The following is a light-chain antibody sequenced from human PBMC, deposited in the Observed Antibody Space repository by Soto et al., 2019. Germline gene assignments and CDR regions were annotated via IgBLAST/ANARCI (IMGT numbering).Light chain of an antibody. CDR3: QQYGSSLWT. Sequence: EIVFTQSPGTLSLSPGERATLSSMASQSVSSSYLAWYQQKPGQAPRLLIYGASSRATGIPDRFSGSGSGTDFTLTISRLEPEDFAAYYCQQYGSSLWTFGQGTKVDIK. CDR2: GAS. V-gene: IGKV3-20*01. J-gene: IGKJ1*01. CDR1: QSVSSSY.